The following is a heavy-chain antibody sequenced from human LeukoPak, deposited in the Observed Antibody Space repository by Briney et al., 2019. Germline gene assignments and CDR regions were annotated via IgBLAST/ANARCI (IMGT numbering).Heavy chain of an antibody. CDR1: GFSFSGHW. V-gene: IGHV3-74*01. D-gene: IGHD6-13*01. J-gene: IGHJ4*02. Sequence: GGSLRLSCAASGFSFSGHWMHWARQLPGKGLVWVSRISPTGNTTSYADSVKGRFTVSRDNAKNTLYLQVNNLRAEDTAVYYCARGPSSNWSGLDFWGQGTLLTVSS. CDR3: ARGPSSNWSGLDF. CDR2: ISPTGNTT.